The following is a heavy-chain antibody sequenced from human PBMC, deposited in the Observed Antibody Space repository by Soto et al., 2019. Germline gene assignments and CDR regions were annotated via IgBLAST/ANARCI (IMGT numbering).Heavy chain of an antibody. V-gene: IGHV4-30-2*01. CDR1: GGSISSGGYS. CDR3: ARVPSP. CDR2: IYHNRNT. Sequence: QLQLQESGSGLVKPSQTLSLTCAVSGGSISSGGYSWSWFRQPPGKGLEWIGYIYHNRNTFYNPSLKSRVTISVDRSKNQFSLKLSSVTAADTAMYYCARVPSPWGQGTLVTVSS. J-gene: IGHJ5*02.